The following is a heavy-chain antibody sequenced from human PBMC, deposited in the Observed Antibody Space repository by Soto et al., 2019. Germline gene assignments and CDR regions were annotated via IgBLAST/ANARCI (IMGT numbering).Heavy chain of an antibody. V-gene: IGHV4-59*08. CDR3: ARRYGYSFDY. CDR1: GGSISSYY. D-gene: IGHD1-1*01. Sequence: SETLSLTCTVSGGSISSYYWNWIRQPPGKGLEWIGYIYYTGSTNYNPSLKSRVTISVDTSKNQFSLKLSSVTAADTAVYYCARRYGYSFDYWGQGTLVTVSS. J-gene: IGHJ4*02. CDR2: IYYTGST.